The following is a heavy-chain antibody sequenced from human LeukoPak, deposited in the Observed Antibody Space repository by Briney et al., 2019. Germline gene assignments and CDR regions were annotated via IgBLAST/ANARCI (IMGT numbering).Heavy chain of an antibody. CDR3: ARTRANYYGSGSYRD. Sequence: PSETLSLTCTVSGGSISRHYWSWIRQPPGKGLEWIGYVYYSGSTNYNPSLKSRVTISVDTSKNQFSLKLSSVTAADTAVYYCARTRANYYGSGSYRDWGQGTLVTVSS. CDR2: VYYSGST. CDR1: GGSISRHY. D-gene: IGHD3-10*01. J-gene: IGHJ4*02. V-gene: IGHV4-59*11.